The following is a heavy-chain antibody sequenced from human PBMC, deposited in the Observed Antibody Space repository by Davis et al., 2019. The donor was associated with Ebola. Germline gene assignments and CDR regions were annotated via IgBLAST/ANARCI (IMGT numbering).Heavy chain of an antibody. D-gene: IGHD2-2*01. Sequence: PGGSLRLSCAASGFTFSSYEMNWVRQAPGKGLEWVSYISSSGSTIYYADSVKGRFTISRDNAKNSLYLQMNSLRAEDTAVYYCARGKYCSSTSCYEDYYYGMDVWGQGTTVTVSS. V-gene: IGHV3-48*03. CDR2: ISSSGSTI. CDR3: ARGKYCSSTSCYEDYYYGMDV. CDR1: GFTFSSYE. J-gene: IGHJ6*02.